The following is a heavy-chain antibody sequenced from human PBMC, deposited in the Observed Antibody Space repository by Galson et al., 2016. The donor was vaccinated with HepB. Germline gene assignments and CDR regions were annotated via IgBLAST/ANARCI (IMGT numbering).Heavy chain of an antibody. D-gene: IGHD3-22*01. CDR2: ISYDGSNK. CDR3: AKDIFPNPKVITSVYL. Sequence: SLRLSCATSGFTFSTCGMHWVRQAPGKGLEWVALISYDGSNKYYADSVKGRFTISRDNSKNTLYLQMNSLRAEDTAVYYCAKDIFPNPKVITSVYLWGQGTLVTVSS. CDR1: GFTFSTCG. J-gene: IGHJ5*02. V-gene: IGHV3-30*18.